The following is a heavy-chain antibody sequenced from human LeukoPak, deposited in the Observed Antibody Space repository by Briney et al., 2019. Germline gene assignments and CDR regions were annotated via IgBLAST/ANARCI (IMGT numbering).Heavy chain of an antibody. V-gene: IGHV4-39*07. J-gene: IGHJ3*02. CDR2: IYYSGYT. CDR3: ARSQGYYYDSSGYFDAFDI. Sequence: SETLSLTCTVSGGSINSSSYYWGWIRQPPGEGLEWIGSIYYSGYTYYNPSLKSRVTISVDTSKNQFSLKLSSVTAADTAVYYCARSQGYYYDSSGYFDAFDIWGQGTMVTVSS. CDR1: GGSINSSSYY. D-gene: IGHD3-22*01.